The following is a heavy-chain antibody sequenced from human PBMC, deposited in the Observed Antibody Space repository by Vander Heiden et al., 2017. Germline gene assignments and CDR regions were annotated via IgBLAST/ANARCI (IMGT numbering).Heavy chain of an antibody. CDR1: GGSISSSSYY. Sequence: QLHLQESGPGLVKPSETLSLTCTGSGGSISSSSYYLGWIRQPPGKGLEWCGIMYYSWSTYYKPSLKSRVTISVDTSKNQFALKLSSVTAADTAVYYCARRDFDFWSGGDYFDYWGQGTLVTVSS. CDR3: ARRDFDFWSGGDYFDY. CDR2: MYYSWST. J-gene: IGHJ4*02. D-gene: IGHD3-3*01. V-gene: IGHV4-39*01.